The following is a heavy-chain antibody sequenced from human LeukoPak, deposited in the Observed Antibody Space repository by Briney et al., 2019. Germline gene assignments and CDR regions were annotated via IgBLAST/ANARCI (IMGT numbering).Heavy chain of an antibody. CDR2: INSDGSTT. V-gene: IGHV3-74*01. Sequence: GGSLRLSCAASGFTFSGSAMHWVRQAPGKGLVWVSRINSDGSTTSYADSVKARFTISRDNAKNTVYLQMNSLRAEDTAVYYCARDRGDTSFDYWGQGTLVTVSS. D-gene: IGHD3-10*01. CDR1: GFTFSGSA. J-gene: IGHJ4*02. CDR3: ARDRGDTSFDY.